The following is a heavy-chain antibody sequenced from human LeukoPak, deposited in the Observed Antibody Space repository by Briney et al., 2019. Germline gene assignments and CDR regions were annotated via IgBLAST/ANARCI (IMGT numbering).Heavy chain of an antibody. Sequence: PSETLSLTCAVYGGSFSGYYWSWIRQPPGKGLEWIGEINHSGSTNYNPSLKGRVTISVDTSKNQFSLKLSSVTAADTAVYYCARVAKIRFLPTPGAFDIWGQGTMVTVSS. CDR1: GGSFSGYY. CDR3: ARVAKIRFLPTPGAFDI. CDR2: INHSGST. J-gene: IGHJ3*02. D-gene: IGHD3-3*01. V-gene: IGHV4-34*01.